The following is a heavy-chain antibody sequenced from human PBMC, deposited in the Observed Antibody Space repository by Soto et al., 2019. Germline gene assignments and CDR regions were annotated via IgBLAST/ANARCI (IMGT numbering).Heavy chain of an antibody. CDR3: ARDLTDLGCCSGGSCTGHYYYSGMDV. V-gene: IGHV1-18*04. CDR1: GYTFSNYG. D-gene: IGHD2-15*01. J-gene: IGHJ6*02. Sequence: QVQLVQSGAEVKKPGASVKVSCKASGYTFSNYGISWVRQAPGQGLEWMGWISAYNENIHYTQKFQGSVTMTTDTSTSAAYMELRSLRSDDTAVYSCARDLTDLGCCSGGSCTGHYYYSGMDVWGQGTTVSVSS. CDR2: ISAYNENI.